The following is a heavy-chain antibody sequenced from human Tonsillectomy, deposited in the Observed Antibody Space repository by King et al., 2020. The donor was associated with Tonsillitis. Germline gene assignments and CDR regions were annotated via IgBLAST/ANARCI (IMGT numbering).Heavy chain of an antibody. CDR1: GYTFTSND. J-gene: IGHJ4*02. Sequence: VQLVQSGAEVKKPGASVKVSCKASGYTFTSNDINWVRQATGQGLEWMGWMNPNSGNTGYTQNFQGRVTMTRNTSISTAYMELSSLRSEDTAVYSCARASAVAGTVDYWGQGTLVTVSS. CDR2: MNPNSGNT. CDR3: ARASAVAGTVDY. D-gene: IGHD6-19*01. V-gene: IGHV1-8*01.